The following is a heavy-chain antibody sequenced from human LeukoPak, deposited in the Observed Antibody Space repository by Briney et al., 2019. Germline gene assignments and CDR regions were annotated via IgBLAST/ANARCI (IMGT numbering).Heavy chain of an antibody. D-gene: IGHD6-6*01. CDR3: ARERGAARFDY. V-gene: IGHV4-38-2*02. CDR2: IYYSGST. CDR1: GFPFTSYA. J-gene: IGHJ4*02. Sequence: GSLGLSCAASGFPFTSYAMHWVRQPPGKGLEWIGSIYYSGSTYYNPSLKSRVTISVDTSKNQFSLKLSSVTAADTAVYYCARERGAARFDYWGQGTLVTVSS.